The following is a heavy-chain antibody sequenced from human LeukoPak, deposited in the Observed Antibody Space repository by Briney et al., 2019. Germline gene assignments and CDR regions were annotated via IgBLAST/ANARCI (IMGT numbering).Heavy chain of an antibody. CDR3: AKGSGTYQGPFDS. CDR2: ISWNGDDI. V-gene: IGHV3-9*01. Sequence: GGSLRLSCAASGFTLDDYAMHWVRQAPGRGLQWVSSISWNGDDIGYADSVKGRFTISRDNAKNFLYLQMNSLRTEDKALYYCAKGSGTYQGPFDSWGQGTQVIVSS. D-gene: IGHD1-26*01. J-gene: IGHJ4*02. CDR1: GFTLDDYA.